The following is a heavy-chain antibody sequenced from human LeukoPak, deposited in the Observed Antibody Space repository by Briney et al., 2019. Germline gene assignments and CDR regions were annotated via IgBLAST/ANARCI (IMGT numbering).Heavy chain of an antibody. CDR2: IDSDGSDT. V-gene: IGHV3-74*01. Sequence: GGSLRLSCAASGFTFSAYWMHWVRQPPGKGLVWVSRIDSDGSDTNYANSVKGRFTTSRDNAKNTLYLQMNSLRAEDTAVYYYARAHDGFDIWGQGTMVTVSS. CDR1: GFTFSAYW. J-gene: IGHJ3*02. CDR3: ARAHDGFDI.